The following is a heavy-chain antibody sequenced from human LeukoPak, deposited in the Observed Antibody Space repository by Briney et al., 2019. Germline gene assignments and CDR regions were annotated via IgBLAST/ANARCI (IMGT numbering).Heavy chain of an antibody. V-gene: IGHV1-2*02. J-gene: IGHJ4*01. CDR3: ARDTGFPFFDY. CDR1: GYTFISYD. Sequence: ASVKVSCKASGYTFISYDINWVRQAPGQGPEWLGWINTNSGVTNYAQKFQGRVTLTRDTSISTVYMVLSRLRSDDTAVYYCARDTGFPFFDYWGQGTLVTVSS. CDR2: INTNSGVT.